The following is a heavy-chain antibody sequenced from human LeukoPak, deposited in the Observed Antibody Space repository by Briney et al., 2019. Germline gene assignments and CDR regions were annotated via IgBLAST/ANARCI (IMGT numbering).Heavy chain of an antibody. CDR3: ARERVAGTDFDY. V-gene: IGHV1-2*02. Sequence: ASVKVSCKASGYTFTGYFMHWVRQAPGQGLEWMGWINPNSGGTNYAQKFQGRVTMTRDMSTSTVYMELSSLRSEDTAVYYCARERVAGTDFDYWGQGTLVTVSS. D-gene: IGHD6-19*01. CDR1: GYTFTGYF. J-gene: IGHJ4*02. CDR2: INPNSGGT.